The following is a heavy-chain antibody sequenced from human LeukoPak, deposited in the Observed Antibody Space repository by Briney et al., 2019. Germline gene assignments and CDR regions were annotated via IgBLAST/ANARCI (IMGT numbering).Heavy chain of an antibody. J-gene: IGHJ4*02. CDR2: ISWNGESI. V-gene: IGHV3-20*04. CDR3: ARDSPPDY. Sequence: GGLLRLSCAASGFTFDDDGMTWVRQAPGKGLEWVATISWNGESIGYGDSVKGRFTISRDNAKNSLYLQMNSLRAEDTAVYYCARDSPPDYWGQGTLVTVSS. CDR1: GFTFDDDG.